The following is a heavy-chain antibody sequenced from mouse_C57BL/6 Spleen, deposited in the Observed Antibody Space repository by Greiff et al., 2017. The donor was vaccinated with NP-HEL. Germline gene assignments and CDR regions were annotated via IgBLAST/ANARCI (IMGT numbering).Heavy chain of an antibody. D-gene: IGHD3-1*01. CDR3: ARSGHWDYFDY. J-gene: IGHJ2*01. CDR2: FDPSDSYT. CDR1: GYTFTSYW. Sequence: VQLQQPGAELVMPGASVKLSCKASGYTFTSYWMHWVKQRPGQGLEWIGEFDPSDSYTNYNQKFKGKSTLTVDKSSSTAYMQLSSLTSEDSAVYYCARSGHWDYFDYWGQGTTLTVSS. V-gene: IGHV1-69*01.